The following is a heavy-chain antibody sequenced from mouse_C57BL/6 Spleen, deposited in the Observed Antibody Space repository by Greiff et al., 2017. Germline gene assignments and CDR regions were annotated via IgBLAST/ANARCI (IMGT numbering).Heavy chain of an antibody. Sequence: EVMLVESGGGLVKPGGSLKLSCAASGFTFSDYGMHWVRQAPEKGLEWVAYISSGSSTIYYADTVKGRFTISRDNAKNTLFLQMTSLRSEDTAMYYCARLTGPYVDYWGQGTTLTVSS. J-gene: IGHJ2*01. CDR2: ISSGSSTI. CDR1: GFTFSDYG. V-gene: IGHV5-17*01. CDR3: ARLTGPYVDY. D-gene: IGHD4-1*01.